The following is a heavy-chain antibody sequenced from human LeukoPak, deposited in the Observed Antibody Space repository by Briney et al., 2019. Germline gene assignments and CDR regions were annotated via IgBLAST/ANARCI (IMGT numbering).Heavy chain of an antibody. CDR3: AKDPTGYSSK. CDR1: GFSFSNYA. D-gene: IGHD6-19*01. Sequence: PGGSLRLSCAASGFSFSNYAMSWVRQAPGKGLEWVSVIGGSGGWIHYTDSVKGRFTISRDNSNSILYLQMNSLRAEDTAVYFCAKDPTGYSSKWGQGTLVTVSS. V-gene: IGHV3-23*01. J-gene: IGHJ4*02. CDR2: IGGSGGWI.